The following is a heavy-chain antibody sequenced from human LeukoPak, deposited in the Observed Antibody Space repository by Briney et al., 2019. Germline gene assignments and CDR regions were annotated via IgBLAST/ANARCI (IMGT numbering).Heavy chain of an antibody. CDR1: GGSIRSGAYS. Sequence: PSETLSLTCTVSGGSIRSGAYSWSWIRQPPGKGLEWIGNIYYSGSTYYNPSLKSRVNISVDTSKNQFSLKLTSVTAADTAVYYCARSQFYGSGSYQGRWFDPWGQGTLVTVSS. D-gene: IGHD3-10*01. CDR3: ARSQFYGSGSYQGRWFDP. CDR2: IYYSGST. J-gene: IGHJ5*02. V-gene: IGHV4-30-4*07.